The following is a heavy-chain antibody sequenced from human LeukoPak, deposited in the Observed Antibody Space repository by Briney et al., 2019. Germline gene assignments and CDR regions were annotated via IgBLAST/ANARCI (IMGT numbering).Heavy chain of an antibody. CDR2: MNQDGSEQ. CDR3: AKSNWFDP. J-gene: IGHJ5*02. V-gene: IGHV3-7*03. Sequence: PGGSLRLSCAASGFTFSWYWMNWVRQPPGKGLEWVANMNQDGSEQYYVDSVKGRFTISRDNANNSLYLQMNSLGAEDTAVYYCAKSNWFDPWGQGTLVTVSS. CDR1: GFTFSWYW.